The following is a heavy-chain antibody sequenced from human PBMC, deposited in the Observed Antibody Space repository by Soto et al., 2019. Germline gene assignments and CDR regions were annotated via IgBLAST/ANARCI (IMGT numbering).Heavy chain of an antibody. CDR2: IYPDDSDT. D-gene: IGHD5-18*01. CDR1: GYSFNTYW. J-gene: IGHJ4*02. CDR3: ATIKSGFNGYVFDY. Sequence: PGESLKISCEASGYSFNTYWIGWVRQMPGKGLEWMGIIYPDDSDTRVNPSFQGQVTISADKSITTAYLQWNSLKASDTAMYFCATIKSGFNGYVFDYWGQGTLVTVSS. V-gene: IGHV5-51*01.